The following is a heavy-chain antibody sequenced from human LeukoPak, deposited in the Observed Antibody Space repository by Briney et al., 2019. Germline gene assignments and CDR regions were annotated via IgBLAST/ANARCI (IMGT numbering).Heavy chain of an antibody. J-gene: IGHJ5*02. D-gene: IGHD2-2*01. CDR1: GYTFTSYG. CDR2: ISAYNGNT. Sequence: GASVKISCKASGYTFTSYGISWVRQAPGQGLVWMGWISAYNGNTNYAQKLQGRVTMTTDTSTSTAYMELRSLRSDDTAVYYCARSGYCSSTSCYGRPSNWFDPWGQGTLVTVSS. V-gene: IGHV1-18*04. CDR3: ARSGYCSSTSCYGRPSNWFDP.